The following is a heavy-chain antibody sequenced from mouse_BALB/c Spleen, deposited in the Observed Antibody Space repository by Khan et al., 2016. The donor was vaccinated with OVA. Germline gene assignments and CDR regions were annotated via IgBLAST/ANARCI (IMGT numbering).Heavy chain of an antibody. CDR1: GYIFTSYW. D-gene: IGHD2-10*02. CDR3: ARGGYDNHARDY. V-gene: IGHV1S132*01. CDR2: IYPGTGST. Sequence: QVQLQQSGAELVRPGASVKLSCKTSGYIFTSYWIHWVKQRSGQGREWMARIYPGTGSTYYNEKFKGKAALTADKSSSTAYMRLSTLKSEDSAGHFCARGGYDNHARDYWGQGTSVTVSS. J-gene: IGHJ4*01.